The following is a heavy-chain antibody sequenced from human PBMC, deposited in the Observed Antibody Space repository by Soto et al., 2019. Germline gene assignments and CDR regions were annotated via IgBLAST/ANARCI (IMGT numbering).Heavy chain of an antibody. CDR2: INDRGDET. J-gene: IGHJ4*02. CDR3: AKGRCASCYFADY. Sequence: GGSLRLSCAASGFTFSNYWMHWVRQAPGKGLEWVSGINDRGDETFYADSVKGRLTISRDNSKNTLYLQLSNLRAEDTAIYYCAKGRCASCYFADYWGQGSLVTVSS. CDR1: GFTFSNYW. V-gene: IGHV3-23*01. D-gene: IGHD2-21*01.